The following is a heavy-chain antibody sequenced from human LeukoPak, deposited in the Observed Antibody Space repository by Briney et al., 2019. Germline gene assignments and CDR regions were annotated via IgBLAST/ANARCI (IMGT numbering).Heavy chain of an antibody. CDR2: ISGSGGST. V-gene: IGHV3-23*01. CDR1: GFTFSSYA. Sequence: PGGSLRLSCAASGFTFSSYAMSWVRQAPGKGLEWVSAISGSGGSTYYADSVKGRFTISRDNSKNTLYLQMNSLRAEDTAVYYCAKARTAGGWYQTNFDYWGQGTLVTVSS. CDR3: AKARTAGGWYQTNFDY. J-gene: IGHJ4*02. D-gene: IGHD6-19*01.